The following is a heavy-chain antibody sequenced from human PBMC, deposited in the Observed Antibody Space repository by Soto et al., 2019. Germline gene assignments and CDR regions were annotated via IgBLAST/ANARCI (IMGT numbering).Heavy chain of an antibody. D-gene: IGHD6-6*01. Sequence: QVQLVESGGGVVQPGRSLRLSCAASGFTLSSYSMHWVRQAPGKGLEWVAFISYDGSNKYYTDSVKGRFTNSRDNSKNTLYLQMNRLRAEDTGVYYCAREGEDTSSSPIDFWGQGTLVTVSS. CDR3: AREGEDTSSSPIDF. CDR1: GFTLSSYS. CDR2: ISYDGSNK. V-gene: IGHV3-30-3*01. J-gene: IGHJ4*02.